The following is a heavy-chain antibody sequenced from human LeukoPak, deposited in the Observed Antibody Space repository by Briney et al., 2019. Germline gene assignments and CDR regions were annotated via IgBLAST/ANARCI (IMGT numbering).Heavy chain of an antibody. CDR2: IGTSSTTI. CDR1: GFTFSSYT. J-gene: IGHJ6*04. D-gene: IGHD3-10*01. Sequence: GGSLRLSCAASGFTFSSYTMNWVRQPPGKGLEWVSNIGTSSTTIYYAVSVKGRFTISRDNSKNTLHLQMNSLRAEDTAVYYCARDQNRGSDVWGKGTTVTVSS. CDR3: ARDQNRGSDV. V-gene: IGHV3-48*04.